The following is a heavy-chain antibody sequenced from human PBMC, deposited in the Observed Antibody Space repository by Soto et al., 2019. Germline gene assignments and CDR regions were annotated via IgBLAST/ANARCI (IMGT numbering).Heavy chain of an antibody. V-gene: IGHV3-30*18. D-gene: IGHD3-3*01. J-gene: IGHJ4*02. CDR2: ISYDGSNK. CDR1: GFTFSSYG. Sequence: QVQLVESGGGVVQPGRSLRLSCAASGFTFSSYGMHWVRQAPGKGLEWVAVISYDGSNKYYADSVKGRFTISRDNSKNTLYLKMNSLRAEDTAVYYCAKDNRYDFWSGYYHYFDYWGQGTLVTVSS. CDR3: AKDNRYDFWSGYYHYFDY.